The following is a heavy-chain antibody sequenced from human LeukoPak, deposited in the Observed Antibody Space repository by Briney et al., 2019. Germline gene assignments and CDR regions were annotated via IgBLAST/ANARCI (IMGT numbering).Heavy chain of an antibody. CDR2: IIPIFGTA. CDR3: ASYQSFWSGYERYAFDI. J-gene: IGHJ3*02. CDR1: GGTFSSYA. D-gene: IGHD3-3*01. V-gene: IGHV1-69*13. Sequence: SVKVSCKASGGTFSSYAISWLRQAPGQGLEWMGGIIPIFGTANYAQKFQGRVTITADESTSTAYMELSSLRSEDTAVYYCASYQSFWSGYERYAFDIWGQGTMVTVSS.